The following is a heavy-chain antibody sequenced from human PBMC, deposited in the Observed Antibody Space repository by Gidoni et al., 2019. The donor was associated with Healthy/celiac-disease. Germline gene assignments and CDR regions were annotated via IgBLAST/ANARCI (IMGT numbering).Heavy chain of an antibody. Sequence: QVQLVASGGGVVQPGRSLRLSCSASGFTFSSYGMHWVRQAPGKGLAWVEVISYDGSNKDYADSGKGRLTIARDKSKNTLYLQMNSRRAEDTAVYYCAKDTGTDYDFWSGYSWFDPWGQGTLVTGSS. CDR3: AKDTGTDYDFWSGYSWFDP. J-gene: IGHJ5*02. CDR2: ISYDGSNK. CDR1: GFTFSSYG. V-gene: IGHV3-30*18. D-gene: IGHD3-3*01.